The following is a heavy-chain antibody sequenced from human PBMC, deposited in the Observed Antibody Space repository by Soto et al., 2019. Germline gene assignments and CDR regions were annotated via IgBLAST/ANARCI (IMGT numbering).Heavy chain of an antibody. Sequence: QVQLQESGPGLVKPSQTLSLTCTVSGGSIRGGDYYRSWIRQHPGKGLEWIGYIFYSGNSFYNPSLKSGVTISVDTSKNQFSLQLSSVTAADTAIYYCARLSSLYYNSDYGGYYFDYWGQGTLVSVSS. V-gene: IGHV4-31*03. CDR2: IFYSGNS. CDR1: GGSIRGGDYY. CDR3: ARLSSLYYNSDYGGYYFDY. D-gene: IGHD3-10*01. J-gene: IGHJ4*02.